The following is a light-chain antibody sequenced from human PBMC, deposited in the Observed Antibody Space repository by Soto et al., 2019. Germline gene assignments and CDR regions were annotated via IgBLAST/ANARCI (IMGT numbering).Light chain of an antibody. CDR3: NSYTSSSTMV. V-gene: IGLV2-14*03. J-gene: IGLJ2*01. CDR1: SSDIGGYNY. Sequence: QSALTQPASVSGSPGQSITISCTGTSSDIGGYNYVSWYQHHPGKAPKLMIYDVSNRPSGVSNRFSGSKSGNTASLTISGLQAEDEADYYCNSYTSSSTMVFGGGTKLHVL. CDR2: DVS.